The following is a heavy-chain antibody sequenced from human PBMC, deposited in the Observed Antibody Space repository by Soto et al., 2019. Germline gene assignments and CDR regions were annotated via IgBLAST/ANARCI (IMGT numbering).Heavy chain of an antibody. CDR3: VRGGDQDNCFGP. D-gene: IGHD2-21*02. V-gene: IGHV4-31*03. CDR1: GGSVNSGGYY. J-gene: IGHJ5*02. Sequence: QVQLQESGPGVVKPSQTLSLTCTVSGGSVNSGGYYWHWIRPHPGKGLEWIAYIFHSGSPHYNPSLRGRLTTSIGTSKNQFSLELSYVTAAYSAVYYCVRGGDQDNCFGPWGQGTLVTVSS. CDR2: IFHSGSP.